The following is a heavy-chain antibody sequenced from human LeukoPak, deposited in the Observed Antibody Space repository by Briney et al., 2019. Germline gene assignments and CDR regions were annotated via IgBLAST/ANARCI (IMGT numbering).Heavy chain of an antibody. J-gene: IGHJ6*02. V-gene: IGHV3-64D*09. CDR3: VRGYSFGPYGMDV. CDR2: IRDSGGST. CDR1: GFPFGSYA. Sequence: GGSLRLSCSASGFPFGSYAMHWVRQAPGKGLEYVSAIRDSGGSTYYADSAKGKFTISRDNSKNTLYLQMSSLRAEDTAVYFCVRGYSFGPYGMDVWGQGTTVTVSS. D-gene: IGHD2-15*01.